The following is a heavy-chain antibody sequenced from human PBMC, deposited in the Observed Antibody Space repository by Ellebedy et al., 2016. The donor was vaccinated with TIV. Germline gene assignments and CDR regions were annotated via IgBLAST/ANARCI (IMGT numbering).Heavy chain of an antibody. J-gene: IGHJ4*02. CDR1: GYTFSNYY. CDR2: INPIDGST. D-gene: IGHD4-23*01. V-gene: IGHV1-46*01. CDR3: ATDNGVNSRFDY. Sequence: ASVKVSXXASGYTFSNYYIHWVRQAPGQGLEWMGIINPIDGSTGYAHKFQGRVTMTRDTSTSTVYMELSSLRSEDTAVYYSATDNGVNSRFDYWGQGTVVTVSP.